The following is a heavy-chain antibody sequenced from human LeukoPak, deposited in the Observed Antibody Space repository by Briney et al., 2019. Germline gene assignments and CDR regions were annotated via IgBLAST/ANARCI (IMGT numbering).Heavy chain of an antibody. D-gene: IGHD2-2*01. V-gene: IGHV4-39*01. CDR2: IYYSGST. Sequence: SETLSLTCTVSGGSISSSSYCWGWIRQPPGKGLEWIGSIYYSGSTYYNPSLKSRVTISVDTSKNQFSLKLSSVTAADTAVYYCARHKWLGYCSSTSCYLSTLPWFDPWGQGTLVTVSS. CDR1: GGSISSSSYC. J-gene: IGHJ5*02. CDR3: ARHKWLGYCSSTSCYLSTLPWFDP.